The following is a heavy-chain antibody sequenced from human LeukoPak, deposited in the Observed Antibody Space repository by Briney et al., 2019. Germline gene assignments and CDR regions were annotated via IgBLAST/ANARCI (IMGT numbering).Heavy chain of an antibody. D-gene: IGHD3-10*01. J-gene: IGHJ4*02. CDR1: GGSISSNDYY. CDR2: IYYSGST. CDR3: ARFMVRGLIVDY. Sequence: PSETLSLTCTVSGGSISSNDYYWGWLRHPPGLGLEWIGNIYYSGSTFYNPSLKSRVTISVDTSKNQFSLKLSSVTAADTAVYYCARFMVRGLIVDYWGQGTLVTVSS. V-gene: IGHV4-39*01.